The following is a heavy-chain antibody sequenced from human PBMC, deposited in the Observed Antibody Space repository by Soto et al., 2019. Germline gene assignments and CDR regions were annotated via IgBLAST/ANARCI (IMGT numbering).Heavy chain of an antibody. J-gene: IGHJ4*02. V-gene: IGHV3-23*01. CDR2: ISGSGGST. Sequence: GGSLRLSCAASGXTFSSYAMSWVRQAPGKGLEWVSAISGSGGSTYYADSVKGRFTISRDNSKNTLYLQMNSLRAEDTVVYYCAKADFPRVAEVPFDYWGQGTLVTVSS. CDR3: AKADFPRVAEVPFDY. D-gene: IGHD6-19*01. CDR1: GXTFSSYA.